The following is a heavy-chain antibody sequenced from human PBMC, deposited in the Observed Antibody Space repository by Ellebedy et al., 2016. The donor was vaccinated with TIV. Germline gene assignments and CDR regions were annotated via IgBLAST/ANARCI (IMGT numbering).Heavy chain of an antibody. V-gene: IGHV4-34*01. Sequence: MPSETLSLTCAVSGGSFSGYYWSWIRQPPGKGLEWFGEITHGGSTNYNPSLKNRVTISVDTSKNQFSLNLSSVTAADTAVYYCARGLARDYWGQGTLVTVSS. J-gene: IGHJ4*02. CDR2: ITHGGST. CDR1: GGSFSGYY. CDR3: ARGLARDY.